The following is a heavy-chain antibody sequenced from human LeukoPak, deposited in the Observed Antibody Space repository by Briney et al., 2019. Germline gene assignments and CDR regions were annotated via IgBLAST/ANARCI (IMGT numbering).Heavy chain of an antibody. CDR1: GGSISSNC. D-gene: IGHD3-10*01. V-gene: IGHV4-4*09. CDR3: GGRGF. Sequence: SETLSLTCTVSGGSISSNCWSWIRRSPGRGLEWIGCIYASGTTNYNPSLKGRLTLSVDTSNNRFSLTVTSVTAADTAAYFCGGRGFWGQGTLVTVSS. J-gene: IGHJ4*02. CDR2: IYASGTT.